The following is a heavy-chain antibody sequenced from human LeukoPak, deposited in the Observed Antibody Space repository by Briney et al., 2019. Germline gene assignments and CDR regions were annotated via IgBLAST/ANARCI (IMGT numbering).Heavy chain of an antibody. CDR3: ARDVWGLFDP. CDR1: GYTFTSYY. D-gene: IGHD7-27*01. V-gene: IGHV1-46*01. J-gene: IGHJ5*02. Sequence: ASVKVSCKASGYTFTSYYMHWVRQAPGQGLEWMGIINPSGGSTSYAQKFQGRVTMTRDTSTSTVYMEPSSLRSEDMAVYYCARDVWGLFDPWGQGTLVTVSS. CDR2: INPSGGST.